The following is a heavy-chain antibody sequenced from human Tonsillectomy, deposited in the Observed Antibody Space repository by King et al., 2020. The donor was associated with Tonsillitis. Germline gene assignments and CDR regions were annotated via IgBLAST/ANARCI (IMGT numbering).Heavy chain of an antibody. CDR2: ISGSGGNT. CDR3: AKDLGGGLAPGGFDF. J-gene: IGHJ5*01. CDR1: GFTFSSSA. D-gene: IGHD3-16*01. V-gene: IGHV3-23*04. Sequence: VQLVESGGGLVQPGGSLRLSCAASGFTFSSSAMNWVRQAPGKGLEGVSTISGSGGNTYYADSVKGRFTISRDNSKNTLYLQMNGLRAEDTAVYYCAKDLGGGLAPGGFDFWGQGTLVTVSS.